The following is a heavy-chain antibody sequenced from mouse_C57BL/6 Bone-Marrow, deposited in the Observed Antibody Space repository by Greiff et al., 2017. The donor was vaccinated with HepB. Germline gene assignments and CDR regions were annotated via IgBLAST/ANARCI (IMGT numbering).Heavy chain of an antibody. CDR3: ARSEIYYGPFDY. J-gene: IGHJ2*01. D-gene: IGHD2-1*01. V-gene: IGHV1-53*01. CDR1: GYTFTSYW. Sequence: VKLQQPGTELVKPGASVKLSCKASGYTFTSYWMHWVKQRPGQGLEWIGNINPSNGGPNYNEKFKSKATLTVDKSSSTAYMQLSSLTSEDSAVYYCARSEIYYGPFDYWGQGTTLTVSS. CDR2: INPSNGGP.